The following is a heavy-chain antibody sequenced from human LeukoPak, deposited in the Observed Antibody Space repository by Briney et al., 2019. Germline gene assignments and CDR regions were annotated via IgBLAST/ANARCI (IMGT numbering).Heavy chain of an antibody. CDR2: ISGSGGST. CDR3: AKDHRYFDWLWSPCWFAP. J-gene: IGHJ5*02. V-gene: IGHV3-23*01. D-gene: IGHD3-9*01. CDR1: GFTFSSYA. Sequence: AGGSLRLSCAASGFTFSSYAMSWVRQVPGKGLGWVSAISGSGGSTYYADSVKGRFTISRDNSKNTLYLQMNSLRAEDTAVYYCAKDHRYFDWLWSPCWFAPWGQGTLVTVSS.